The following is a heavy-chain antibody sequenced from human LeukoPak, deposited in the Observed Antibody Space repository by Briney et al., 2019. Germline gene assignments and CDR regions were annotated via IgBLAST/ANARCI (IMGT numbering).Heavy chain of an antibody. Sequence: GASVKVSCKASGYTFTSYYMHWVRQAPGQGLEWMGIINPSGGSTSYAQKFQGRVTMTRDTSTSTVYMELSSLRSEDTAVYYCASSVTALTWFDPWGQGTLVTVSS. CDR1: GYTFTSYY. D-gene: IGHD2-21*02. CDR3: ASSVTALTWFDP. V-gene: IGHV1-46*01. J-gene: IGHJ5*02. CDR2: INPSGGST.